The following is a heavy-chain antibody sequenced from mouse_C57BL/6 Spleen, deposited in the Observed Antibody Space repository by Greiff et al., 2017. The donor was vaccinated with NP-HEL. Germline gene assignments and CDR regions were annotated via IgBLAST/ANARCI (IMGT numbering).Heavy chain of an antibody. CDR2: IDPENGDT. CDR1: GFNIKDDY. CDR3: KTRIYYYVY. Sequence: EVKLVESGAELVRPGASVKLSCTASGFNIKDDYMHWVKQRPEQGLEWIGWIDPENGDTEYASKFQGKATITADTSSNTAYLQLSSLTSEDTAVYYCKTRIYYYVYWGQGTTLTVSS. J-gene: IGHJ2*01. V-gene: IGHV14-4*01. D-gene: IGHD1-1*01.